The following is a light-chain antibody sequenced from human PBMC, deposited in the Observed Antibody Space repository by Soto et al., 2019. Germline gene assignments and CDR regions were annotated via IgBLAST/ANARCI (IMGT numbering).Light chain of an antibody. CDR3: QQYYSAPWT. V-gene: IGKV4-1*01. CDR2: WAS. J-gene: IGKJ1*01. Sequence: DIVMTQSPDSLAVSLGERATINCKSSQSLLYSSNNKNYVSWYQQKPGQPPKLLNYWASTRESGVPDRFSGSGSGTDSTLTISSLEAEDVAVYYCQQYYSAPWTFGQGTKVEIK. CDR1: QSLLYSSNNKNY.